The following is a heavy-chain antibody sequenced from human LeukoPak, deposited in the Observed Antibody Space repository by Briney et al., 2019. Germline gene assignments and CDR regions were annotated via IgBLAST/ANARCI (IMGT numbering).Heavy chain of an antibody. CDR2: IYYSGST. J-gene: IGHJ5*02. Sequence: PSEILSLTCTVSGGSISSSSYYWGWIRQPPGKGLEWIGSIYYSGSTYYNPSLKSRVTISVDTSKNQFSLKLSSVTAADTAVYYCASGYDFWSGSSAGFDPWGQGTLVTVSS. CDR3: ASGYDFWSGSSAGFDP. V-gene: IGHV4-39*07. CDR1: GGSISSSSYY. D-gene: IGHD3-3*01.